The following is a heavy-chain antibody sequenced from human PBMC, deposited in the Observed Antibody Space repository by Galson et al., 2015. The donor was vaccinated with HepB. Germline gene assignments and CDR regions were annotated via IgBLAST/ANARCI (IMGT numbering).Heavy chain of an antibody. CDR3: ARLRRDGAAGTPYYMDV. CDR1: GGTFSSYA. V-gene: IGHV1-69*13. Sequence: SVKVSCKASGGTFSSYAISWVRQAPGQGLEWMGGIIPIFGTANYAQKFQGRVTITADESTSTAYMELSSLRSEDTAVYYCARLRRDGAAGTPYYMDVWGKGTTVTVSS. CDR2: IIPIFGTA. D-gene: IGHD2-15*01. J-gene: IGHJ6*03.